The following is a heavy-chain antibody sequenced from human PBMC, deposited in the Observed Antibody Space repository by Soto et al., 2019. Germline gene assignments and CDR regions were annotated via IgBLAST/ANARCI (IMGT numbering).Heavy chain of an antibody. CDR3: ARAHSRYEPIYY. D-gene: IGHD5-12*01. CDR1: GGYISRGGYY. Sequence: PSETLSLTCTVPGGYISRGGYYWSWIRQHPGKGLERIGYIYYSGSTYYNPSLKRRDTISVETPKNQFSLKLSPVTAADTAVYYFARAHSRYEPIYYWGQGTLVTV. CDR2: IYYSGST. J-gene: IGHJ4*02. V-gene: IGHV4-31*03.